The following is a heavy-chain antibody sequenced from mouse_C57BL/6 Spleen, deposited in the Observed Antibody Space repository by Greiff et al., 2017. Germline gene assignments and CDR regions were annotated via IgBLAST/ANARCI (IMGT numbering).Heavy chain of an antibody. Sequence: QVQLQQPGAELVKPGASVKLSCKASGYTFTSYWMHWVKQRPGQGLEWIGMIHPNSGSTNYNEKFKSKATLTVDKSSSTAYMQLSSLTSEDSAVYYCARSAYDGSSLDYWGQGTTLTVSS. CDR1: GYTFTSYW. CDR3: ARSAYDGSSLDY. D-gene: IGHD1-1*01. CDR2: IHPNSGST. V-gene: IGHV1-64*01. J-gene: IGHJ2*01.